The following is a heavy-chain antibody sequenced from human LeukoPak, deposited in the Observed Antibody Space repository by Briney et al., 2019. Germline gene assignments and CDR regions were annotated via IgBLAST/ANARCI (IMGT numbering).Heavy chain of an antibody. V-gene: IGHV4-59*12. CDR3: ARGCVVVPAATVWFDP. CDR2: IYYSGST. J-gene: IGHJ5*02. Sequence: KSSETLSLTCTVSGGSISSYYWSWIRQPPGKGLEWIGYIYYSGSTNYNPSLKSRVTISVDTSKNQFSLKLSSVTAADTAVYYCARGCVVVPAATVWFDPWGQGTLVTVSS. D-gene: IGHD2-2*01. CDR1: GGSISSYY.